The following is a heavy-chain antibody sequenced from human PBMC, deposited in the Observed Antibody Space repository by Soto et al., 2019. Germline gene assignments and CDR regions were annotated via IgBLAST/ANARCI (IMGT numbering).Heavy chain of an antibody. Sequence: SETLSLTCTVSGGAISSSSYYWGWIRQPPGKGLEWIGSIYYSGSTYYNPSLKSRVTISVDMSKNQFSLKLSSVTAADTAVYYCARPSYVAPSSFSYYMDVWGKGTTVTVSS. CDR3: ARPSYVAPSSFSYYMDV. D-gene: IGHD5-12*01. J-gene: IGHJ6*03. CDR1: GGAISSSSYY. CDR2: IYYSGST. V-gene: IGHV4-39*01.